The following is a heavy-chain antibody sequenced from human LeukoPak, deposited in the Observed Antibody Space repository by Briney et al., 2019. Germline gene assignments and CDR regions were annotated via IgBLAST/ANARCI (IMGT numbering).Heavy chain of an antibody. CDR2: VGQGGGDT. Sequence: GGSLRLSCIVSGFTFSSSTMYWVRQAPGKALEWVATVGQGGGDTYYADSVQGRFIISRNNPTNTLFLQMDSVRAEDTAVHYCRPPDYHGMGSPHWSQGTSVTVSS. D-gene: IGHD3-10*01. J-gene: IGHJ4*02. CDR3: RPPDYHGMGSPH. V-gene: IGHV3-23*01. CDR1: GFTFSSST.